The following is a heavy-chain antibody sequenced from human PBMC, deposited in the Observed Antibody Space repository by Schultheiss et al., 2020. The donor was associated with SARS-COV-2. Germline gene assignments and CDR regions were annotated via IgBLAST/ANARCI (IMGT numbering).Heavy chain of an antibody. CDR3: ARGAVTKDHYYYYGMDV. V-gene: IGHV1-2*04. D-gene: IGHD4-17*01. Sequence: ASVKVSCKASGYTFTGYYMHWVRQAPGQGLEWMGWINPNSGGTNYAQKFQGWVTMTRDTSISTAYMELSRLRSDDTAVYYCARGAVTKDHYYYYGMDVWGQGTTVTVSS. CDR1: GYTFTGYY. J-gene: IGHJ6*02. CDR2: INPNSGGT.